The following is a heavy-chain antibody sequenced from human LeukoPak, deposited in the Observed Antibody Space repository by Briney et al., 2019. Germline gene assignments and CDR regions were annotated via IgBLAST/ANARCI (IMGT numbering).Heavy chain of an antibody. CDR1: GGSFSGYY. CDR3: ARGGHRGYSYGYPSPPVYGMDV. V-gene: IGHV4-34*01. CDR2: INHSGST. D-gene: IGHD5-18*01. Sequence: SETLSLTCAVYGGSFSGYYRSWIRQPPGKGLEWIGEINHSGSTNYNPSLKSRVTISVDTSKNQFSLKLSSVTAADTAVYYCARGGHRGYSYGYPSPPVYGMDVWGKGTTVTVSS. J-gene: IGHJ6*04.